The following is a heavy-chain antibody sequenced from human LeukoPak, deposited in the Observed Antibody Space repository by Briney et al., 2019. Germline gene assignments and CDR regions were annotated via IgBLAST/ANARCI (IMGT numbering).Heavy chain of an antibody. V-gene: IGHV3-30*03. CDR2: ISNDGSRK. Sequence: GGSLRLSCAPSGFTFSRHGMHWVRQAPGKGLEWVAIISNDGSRKYYAHSVEGRFTISRDNSKNTLYLQMNSLRAEDTAVYYCARDKIVGATNFDYWGQGTLVTVSS. CDR3: ARDKIVGATNFDY. J-gene: IGHJ4*02. CDR1: GFTFSRHG. D-gene: IGHD1-26*01.